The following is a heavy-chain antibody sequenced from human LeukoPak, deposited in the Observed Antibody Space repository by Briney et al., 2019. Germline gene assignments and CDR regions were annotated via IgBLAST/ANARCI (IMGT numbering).Heavy chain of an antibody. CDR2: INHRGST. J-gene: IGHJ4*02. V-gene: IGHV4-34*01. CDR1: GGSFSGYY. D-gene: IGHD3-10*01. CDR3: ATDTYYYGSGYSGRSTWEQRYDY. Sequence: PSETLSLTCAVYGGSFSGYYWSWIRQPPGKGMEWIGEINHRGSTNYNPSLKSRVTISVDTSKNQFSLELSSVTAADKAVYYCATDTYYYGSGYSGRSTWEQRYDYWGQGTLVTVSS.